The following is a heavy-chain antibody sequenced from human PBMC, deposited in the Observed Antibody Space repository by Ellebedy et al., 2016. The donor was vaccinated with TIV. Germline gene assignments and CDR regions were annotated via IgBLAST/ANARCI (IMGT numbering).Heavy chain of an antibody. CDR1: CYTFSNYW. CDR2: VFPPDSDT. V-gene: IGHV5-51*01. CDR3: ARQDYNWNRDGMDV. D-gene: IGHD1/OR15-1a*01. Sequence: GESLKISCSASCYTFSNYWIAWVRQMPGKGREWMGIVFPPDSDTRHSPSFQGQVTISADKSNNTAYLHWSSLKASDTAIYYCARQDYNWNRDGMDVWGQGTTVAVS. J-gene: IGHJ6*02.